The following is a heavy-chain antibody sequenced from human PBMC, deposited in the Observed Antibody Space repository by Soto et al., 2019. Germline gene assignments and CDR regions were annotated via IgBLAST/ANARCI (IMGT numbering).Heavy chain of an antibody. D-gene: IGHD2-2*01. Sequence: PSETLSRTCSVSGGSISSSNWWRWVRQPPGKGLEWIGEIYHSGSTNYNPSLKSRVTISVDKSKNHFSLKLSFVNVADMAVYYCAEGGGYCRSPSCYLFDYWGPGTLVNVSS. CDR2: IYHSGST. CDR3: AEGGGYCRSPSCYLFDY. V-gene: IGHV4-4*02. CDR1: GGSISSSNW. J-gene: IGHJ4*02.